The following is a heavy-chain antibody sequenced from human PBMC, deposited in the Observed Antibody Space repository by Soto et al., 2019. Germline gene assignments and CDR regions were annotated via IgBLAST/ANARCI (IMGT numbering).Heavy chain of an antibody. CDR1: GYTFTSYA. Sequence: QVQLVPSGAEVKKPGASVKVSCKASGYTFTSYAMHWVRQAPGQRLEWMGWINAGNGNTKYSQKFQGRVTITRDTSASTAYMELSSLRSEDTAVYYCARGDGDFDAFDIWGQGTMVTVSS. CDR2: INAGNGNT. CDR3: ARGDGDFDAFDI. V-gene: IGHV1-3*01. D-gene: IGHD7-27*01. J-gene: IGHJ3*02.